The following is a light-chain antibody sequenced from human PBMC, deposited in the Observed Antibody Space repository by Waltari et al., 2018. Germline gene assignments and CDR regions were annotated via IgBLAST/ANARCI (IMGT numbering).Light chain of an antibody. Sequence: QSVLTQPPSASGTPGQRVTIPCSGSSSNIGSNYVYWYQHLPGTAPKLLIYRNNQRPSGVPDRFSGSKSGTSASLAISGLRSEDEADYYCAAWDDSLSGHWVFGGGTKLTVL. V-gene: IGLV1-47*01. CDR1: SSNIGSNY. CDR2: RNN. J-gene: IGLJ3*02. CDR3: AAWDDSLSGHWV.